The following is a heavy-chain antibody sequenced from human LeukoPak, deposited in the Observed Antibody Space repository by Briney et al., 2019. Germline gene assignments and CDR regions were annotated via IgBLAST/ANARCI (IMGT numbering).Heavy chain of an antibody. CDR3: AKTQRD. CDR1: GFTFSSYS. CDR2: ISYDGSNK. Sequence: GGSLRLSCAASGFTFSSYSMNWVRQAPGKGLEWVAVISYDGSNKYYADSVKGRFTISRDNSKNTLYLQMNSLRAEDTAVYYCAKTQRDWGQGTLVTVSS. J-gene: IGHJ4*02. V-gene: IGHV3-30*18.